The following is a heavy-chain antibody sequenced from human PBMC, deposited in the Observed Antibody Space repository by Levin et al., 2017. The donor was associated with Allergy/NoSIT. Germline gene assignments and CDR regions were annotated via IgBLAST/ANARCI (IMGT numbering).Heavy chain of an antibody. D-gene: IGHD1-26*01. J-gene: IGHJ4*02. V-gene: IGHV3-23*01. CDR3: ATGELRVAYFDY. CDR1: GFTFSSYA. CDR2: ISGSGGST. Sequence: GESLKISCAASGFTFSSYAMSWVRQAPGKGLEWVSAISGSGGSTYYADSVKGRFTISRDNSKNTLYLQMNSLRAEDTAVYYCATGELRVAYFDYWGQGTLVTVSS.